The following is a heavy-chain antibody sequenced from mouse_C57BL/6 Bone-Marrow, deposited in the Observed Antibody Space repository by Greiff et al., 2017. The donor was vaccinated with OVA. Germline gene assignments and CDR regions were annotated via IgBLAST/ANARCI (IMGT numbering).Heavy chain of an antibody. J-gene: IGHJ2*01. CDR1: GFSFTSYA. CDR3: ARNREWLLHYFDD. V-gene: IGHV2-9-1*01. Sequence: VQLQESGPGLVAPSQSLSITCTVSGFSFTSYAISWVRQPPGKGLAWLGVIWTGGGTHSNSALKSRLSISKNNSKSQVFLKMNSLQTDDTARYYCARNREWLLHYFDDWGQGTTLTVSS. D-gene: IGHD2-3*01. CDR2: IWTGGGT.